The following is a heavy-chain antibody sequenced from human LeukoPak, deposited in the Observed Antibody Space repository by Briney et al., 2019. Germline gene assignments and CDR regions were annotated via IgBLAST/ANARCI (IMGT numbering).Heavy chain of an antibody. CDR3: ASPFSSSWSRKGGFDY. Sequence: GGSLRLSCAASGFTFSSYSMNWVRQAPGKGLEWVSSISSSSSYIYYADSVKGRFTISRDNAKNSLYLQMNSLRAEDTAVYYCASPFSSSWSRKGGFDYWGQGTLVTVSS. CDR2: ISSSSSYI. D-gene: IGHD6-13*01. J-gene: IGHJ4*02. CDR1: GFTFSSYS. V-gene: IGHV3-21*01.